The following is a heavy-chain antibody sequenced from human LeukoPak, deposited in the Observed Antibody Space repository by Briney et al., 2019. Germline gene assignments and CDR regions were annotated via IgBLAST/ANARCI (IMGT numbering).Heavy chain of an antibody. CDR2: IYYSGST. Sequence: PSXTLSLTCTVSGGSISSSSYYWGWIRQPPGKGLEWIGSIYYSGSTCYNPSLKSRVTISVDTSKNQFSLKLSSVTAADTAVYYCARRRLSIAVAGQSNWFDPWGQGTLVTVSS. CDR3: ARRRLSIAVAGQSNWFDP. V-gene: IGHV4-39*01. J-gene: IGHJ5*02. D-gene: IGHD6-19*01. CDR1: GGSISSSSYY.